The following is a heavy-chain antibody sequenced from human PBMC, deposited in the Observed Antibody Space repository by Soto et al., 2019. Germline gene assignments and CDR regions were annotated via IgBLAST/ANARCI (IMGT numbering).Heavy chain of an antibody. J-gene: IGHJ6*02. D-gene: IGHD3-16*01. CDR3: ATRLPFGSGMAV. Sequence: EVQLVESGGGLVQPGGSLRLSCAASGFTFSSYAMHWVRQAPGKGLEYVSVITSNGGKTDYASSVKGRFTITRDNSNNTLYLQTGSLRAEPMAVYYCATRLPFGSGMAVWRHRPTVTLSS. V-gene: IGHV3-64*01. CDR1: GFTFSSYA. CDR2: ITSNGGKT.